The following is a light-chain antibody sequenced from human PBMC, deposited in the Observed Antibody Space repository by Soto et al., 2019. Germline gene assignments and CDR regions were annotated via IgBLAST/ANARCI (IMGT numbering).Light chain of an antibody. CDR3: HQYIRLWP. J-gene: IGKJ1*01. Sequence: MTQSPAIVSASEGDRVTICCRASQSISRCLAWYRQKPGKAPNLLIYDASSLQRGVPSRFSGIGSGTEFTLTIISLEPDDFPTCYSHQYIRLWPFGQVTKVAIK. V-gene: IGKV1-5*01. CDR2: DAS. CDR1: QSISRC.